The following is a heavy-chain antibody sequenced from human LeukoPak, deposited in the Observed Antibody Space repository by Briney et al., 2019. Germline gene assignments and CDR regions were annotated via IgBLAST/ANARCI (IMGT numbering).Heavy chain of an antibody. V-gene: IGHV1-8*01. CDR3: ARGRAGDEYFDY. CDR1: GYTFTSYD. Sequence: DSVKVSCKASGYTFTSYDINWVRQAPGQGLEWMGWMNPNSGNTGYAQKFQGRVTMTRNTSISTAYMELSSLRSEDTAVYYCARGRAGDEYFDYWGQGTLVTVSS. J-gene: IGHJ4*02. CDR2: MNPNSGNT. D-gene: IGHD3-16*01.